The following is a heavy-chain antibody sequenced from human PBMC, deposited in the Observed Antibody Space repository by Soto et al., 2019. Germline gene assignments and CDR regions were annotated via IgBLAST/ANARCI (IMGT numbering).Heavy chain of an antibody. D-gene: IGHD5-12*01. V-gene: IGHV1-2*04. J-gene: IGHJ4*02. Sequence: ASVKVSCKASGYTFTGYYMHWVRQAPGQGLEWMGWINPNSGGTNYAQKFQGWVTMTRDTSISTAYMELSRLRSDDTAVYYCAREGYSGYDYAFDYWGKGPLLTVSS. CDR1: GYTFTGYY. CDR3: AREGYSGYDYAFDY. CDR2: INPNSGGT.